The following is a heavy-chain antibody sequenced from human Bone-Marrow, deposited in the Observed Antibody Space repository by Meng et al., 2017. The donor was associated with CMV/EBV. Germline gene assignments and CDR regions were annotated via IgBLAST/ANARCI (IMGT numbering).Heavy chain of an antibody. Sequence: GESLKISCAASGFTVSSNYMSWVRQAPGKGLEWVSVIYSGGSTYYADSVKGRFTISRDNSKNTLYLQMNSLRAEDTAVYYCARARILESYYDFWSGYYQTSQFDAFDIWGQRTMVTVSS. CDR1: GFTVSSNY. J-gene: IGHJ3*02. V-gene: IGHV3-66*02. CDR3: ARARILESYYDFWSGYYQTSQFDAFDI. CDR2: IYSGGST. D-gene: IGHD3-3*01.